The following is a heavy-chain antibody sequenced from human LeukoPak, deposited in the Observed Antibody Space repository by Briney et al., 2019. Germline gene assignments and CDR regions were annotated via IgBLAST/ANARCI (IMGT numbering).Heavy chain of an antibody. CDR2: IFPSGGEI. Sequence: GGSLRLSCAASGFTFSTFAMIWVRQPPGKGLEWVSNIFPSGGEIHYADSVRGRFTISRDNSKNTLYLQMNSLRVEDTAVYYCAKSWNYYDSSGDDALDIWGQGTMVTVSS. V-gene: IGHV3-23*01. D-gene: IGHD3-22*01. J-gene: IGHJ3*02. CDR1: GFTFSTFA. CDR3: AKSWNYYDSSGDDALDI.